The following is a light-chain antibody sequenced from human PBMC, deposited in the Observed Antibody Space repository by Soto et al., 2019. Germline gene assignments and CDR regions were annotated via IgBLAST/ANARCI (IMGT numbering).Light chain of an antibody. CDR1: SSDVGGYNY. CDR2: SNN. Sequence: QSVLTQPASASGSPGQSITISCTGTSSDVGGYNYVSWYQQLPGTAPKLLIYSNNQRPSGVPDRFSGSKSGTSASLAISGLQSEDEADYYCAAWDDSLNGYVFGTGTKVTVL. CDR3: AAWDDSLNGYV. V-gene: IGLV1-44*01. J-gene: IGLJ1*01.